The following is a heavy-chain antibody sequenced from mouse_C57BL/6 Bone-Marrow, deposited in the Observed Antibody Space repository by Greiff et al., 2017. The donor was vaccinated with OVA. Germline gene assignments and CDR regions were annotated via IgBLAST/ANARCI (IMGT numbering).Heavy chain of an antibody. Sequence: EVKLLESGPGLATPSQTLSLTCSVTGYSITSDYWNWIRKFPGNKLEYMGYISYSGSAYYNPSLKSLISITRDTSKNQYYLQLNSVTTEDTATYYGARSGTVVADWYFDVWGTGTTVTVSS. CDR3: ARSGTVVADWYFDV. CDR1: GYSITSDY. D-gene: IGHD1-1*01. V-gene: IGHV3-8*01. CDR2: ISYSGSA. J-gene: IGHJ1*03.